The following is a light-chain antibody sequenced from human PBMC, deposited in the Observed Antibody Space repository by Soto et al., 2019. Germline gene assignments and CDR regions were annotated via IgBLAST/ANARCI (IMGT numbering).Light chain of an antibody. CDR3: QQYATWPLS. J-gene: IGKJ4*01. CDR2: GAS. V-gene: IGKV3-15*01. CDR1: QGIGST. Sequence: EIVMTQSPAALSVSPGEGATLSCRASQGIGSTLAWYQQKPGQTPRLHIYGASTRAPVVPARFSGSGSGTDLTLTINILQSEDFAIYYCQQYATWPLSFGGGTPLESK.